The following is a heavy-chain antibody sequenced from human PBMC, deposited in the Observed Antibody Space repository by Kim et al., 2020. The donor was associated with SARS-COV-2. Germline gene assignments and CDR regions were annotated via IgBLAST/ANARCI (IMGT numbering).Heavy chain of an antibody. CDR3: ARSGLNSSSWYWDYYYGM. CDR2: INHSGST. D-gene: IGHD6-13*01. CDR1: GGSFSGYY. Sequence: SETLSLTCAVYGGSFSGYYWSWIRQPPGKGLEWIGEINHSGSTNYNPSLKSRVTISVDTSKNQFSLKLSSVTAADTAVYYCARSGLNSSSWYWDYYYGM. J-gene: IGHJ6*01. V-gene: IGHV4-34*01.